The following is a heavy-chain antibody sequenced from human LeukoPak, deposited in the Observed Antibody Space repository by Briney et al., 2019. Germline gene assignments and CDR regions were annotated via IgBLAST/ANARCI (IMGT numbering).Heavy chain of an antibody. CDR3: ARDPLSSSWSPALYYYYGMDV. V-gene: IGHV1-69*04. CDR1: GGTFSSYT. Sequence: SVKVSCKASGGTFSSYTISWVRQAPGQGLEWMGRIIPILGIANYAQKFRGRVTITADKSTSTAYMELSSLRSDDTAVYYCARDPLSSSWSPALYYYYGMDVWGQGTTVTVSS. CDR2: IIPILGIA. J-gene: IGHJ6*02. D-gene: IGHD6-13*01.